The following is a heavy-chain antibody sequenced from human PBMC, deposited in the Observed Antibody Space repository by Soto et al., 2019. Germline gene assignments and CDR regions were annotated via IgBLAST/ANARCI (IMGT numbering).Heavy chain of an antibody. CDR3: ARVSIAVAGIAYYFDY. CDR2: VSHDGSNK. J-gene: IGHJ4*02. D-gene: IGHD6-19*01. V-gene: IGHV3-30-3*01. CDR1: GFSFSSCA. Sequence: QVQLVESGGGVVQHGRSLRLSCAASGFSFSSCAMHWVRQAPGKGLEWVAVVSHDGSNKYYADSVKGRVTISRDNSINTVYLQTNSLRAEATAVYYCARVSIAVAGIAYYFDYWGQGTLVTVSS.